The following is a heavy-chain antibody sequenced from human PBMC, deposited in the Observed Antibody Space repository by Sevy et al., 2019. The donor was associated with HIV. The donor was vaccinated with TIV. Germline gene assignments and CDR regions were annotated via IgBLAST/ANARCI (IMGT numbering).Heavy chain of an antibody. CDR3: ARTVLGPYFDH. D-gene: IGHD2-8*02. CDR1: EFTFSVDY. CDR2: INSWGTTI. J-gene: IGHJ4*02. Sequence: GGSLRLSCAASEFTFSVDYMTWIRQAPGEGLELVSYINSWGTTIYYADSVKGRFTISRDNANNSLYLQMNSLRAEDTAVYYCARTVLGPYFDHWGQGTLVTVSS. V-gene: IGHV3-11*01.